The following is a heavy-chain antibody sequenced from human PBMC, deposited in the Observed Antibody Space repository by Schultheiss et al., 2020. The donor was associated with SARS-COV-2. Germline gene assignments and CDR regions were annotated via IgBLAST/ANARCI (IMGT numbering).Heavy chain of an antibody. J-gene: IGHJ4*02. CDR1: GFTFSSYS. V-gene: IGHV3-21*01. D-gene: IGHD4-23*01. CDR2: ISSSSSYI. CDR3: ARDRGGNSQALIDY. Sequence: GGSLRLSCAASGFTFSSYSMNWVRQAPGKGLEWVSSISSSSSYIYYADSVKGRFTISRDNAKNSLYLQMNSLRAEDTAVYYCARDRGGNSQALIDYWGQGTLVTVSS.